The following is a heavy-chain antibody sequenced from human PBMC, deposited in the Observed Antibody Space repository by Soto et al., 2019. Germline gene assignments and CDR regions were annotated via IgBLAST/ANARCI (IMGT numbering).Heavy chain of an antibody. Sequence: SVKVSCKASGGTFSSYAISWVRQAPGQGLEWMGGIIPIFGTANYAQKFQGRVTITADESTSTAYMELSSLRSEDTAVYYCARGTGATITMVRGVIGGMDVWGQGTTVTVSS. CDR2: IIPIFGTA. J-gene: IGHJ6*02. D-gene: IGHD3-10*01. V-gene: IGHV1-69*13. CDR3: ARGTGATITMVRGVIGGMDV. CDR1: GGTFSSYA.